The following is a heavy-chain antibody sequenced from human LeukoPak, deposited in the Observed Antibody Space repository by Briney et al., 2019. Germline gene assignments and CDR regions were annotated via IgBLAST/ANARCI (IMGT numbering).Heavy chain of an antibody. V-gene: IGHV3-23*01. D-gene: IGHD2-2*01. Sequence: GGSLRLSCAASGFILSTYVMSWVRQAPGKGLEWVSTISSSGGYTYFADSVKGRFTISRDNSKNTLYLQMNSLRAEDTAVYYCARSVSSRFTSPRRPYYFDSWGQGTLVTVSS. J-gene: IGHJ4*02. CDR2: ISSSGGYT. CDR1: GFILSTYV. CDR3: ARSVSSRFTSPRRPYYFDS.